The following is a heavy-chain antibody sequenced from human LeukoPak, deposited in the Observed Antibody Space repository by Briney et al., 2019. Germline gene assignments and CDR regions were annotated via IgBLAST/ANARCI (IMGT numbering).Heavy chain of an antibody. J-gene: IGHJ4*02. CDR2: IYYSGST. V-gene: IGHV4-59*08. CDR3: AVGTYYYDSSGYYYYFDY. CDR1: GGSISSYY. Sequence: SETLSLTCTVSGGSISSYYWSWIRQPPGKGLEWIGYIYYSGSTNYNPSLKSRVTISVDTSKNQFSLKLSSVTAADTAVYYCAVGTYYYDSSGYYYYFDYWGQGTLVTVSS. D-gene: IGHD3-22*01.